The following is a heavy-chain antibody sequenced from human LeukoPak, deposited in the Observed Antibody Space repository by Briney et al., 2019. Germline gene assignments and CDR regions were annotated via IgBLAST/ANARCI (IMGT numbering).Heavy chain of an antibody. CDR1: GGSISSYY. V-gene: IGHV4-59*01. D-gene: IGHD3-22*01. CDR2: IHYSGST. Sequence: SETLSLTCTVSGGSISSYYWSWIRQPPGRGLEWIGSIHYSGSTSYNPSLRSRVTISVDKSKNQFFLKLSSVTATDTAVYYCARAPGTYDYDSSSYYAAPDYWGQGTLVTVSS. CDR3: ARAPGTYDYDSSSYYAAPDY. J-gene: IGHJ4*02.